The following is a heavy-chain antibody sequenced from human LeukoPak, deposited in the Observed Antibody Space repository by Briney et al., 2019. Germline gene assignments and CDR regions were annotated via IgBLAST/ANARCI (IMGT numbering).Heavy chain of an antibody. J-gene: IGHJ3*02. Sequence: ASVKVSCKASGYTFTSYGISWVRQAPGQGLEWMGWISAYNGNTNYAQKLQGRVTMTTDTSTSTAYMEPRSLRSDDTAVYYCARDGAIVVVPAAIVADDAFDIWGQGTMVTVSS. CDR1: GYTFTSYG. V-gene: IGHV1-18*01. CDR3: ARDGAIVVVPAAIVADDAFDI. CDR2: ISAYNGNT. D-gene: IGHD2-2*02.